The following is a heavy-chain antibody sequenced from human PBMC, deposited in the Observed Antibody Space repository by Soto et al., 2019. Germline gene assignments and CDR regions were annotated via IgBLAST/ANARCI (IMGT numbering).Heavy chain of an antibody. J-gene: IGHJ3*02. CDR2: ISAYNGNT. V-gene: IGHV1-18*01. CDR3: ARDWVSCSSTSCYRKAFDI. CDR1: GYTFTSYG. D-gene: IGHD2-2*01. Sequence: ASVKVSCKASGYTFTSYGISWVRQAPGQGLEWMGWISAYNGNTNYAQKLQGRVTMTTDTSTSTAYMELRSLRSDDTAVYYCARDWVSCSSTSCYRKAFDIWGQGTMVT.